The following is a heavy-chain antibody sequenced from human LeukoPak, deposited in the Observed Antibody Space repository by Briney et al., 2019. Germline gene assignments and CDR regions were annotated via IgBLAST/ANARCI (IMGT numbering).Heavy chain of an antibody. Sequence: SETLSLTCTVSGGSISSYYWSWIRQPPGKGLEWIGYIYYSGSTNYNPSLKSRVTISVDTSKNQFSLKLSSVTAADTAVYYCARGPSFFYSDFDYWGQGTLVTVSS. V-gene: IGHV4-59*01. CDR3: ARGPSFFYSDFDY. CDR2: IYYSGST. D-gene: IGHD2/OR15-2a*01. CDR1: GGSISSYY. J-gene: IGHJ4*02.